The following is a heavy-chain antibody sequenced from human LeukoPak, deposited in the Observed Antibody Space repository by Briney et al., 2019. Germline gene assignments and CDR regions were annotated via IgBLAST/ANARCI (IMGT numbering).Heavy chain of an antibody. V-gene: IGHV4-4*02. CDR2: IYHSGST. Sequence: SETLSLTCAVSGGSLSSSNWWSWVRPPPGKGLEWIGEIYHSGSTNYNPSLKSRVTISVDKSKNQFSLKLSSVTAAATAVYYCASLYYYDSSGYYSDAFDIWGQGTMVTVSS. D-gene: IGHD3-22*01. J-gene: IGHJ3*02. CDR3: ASLYYYDSSGYYSDAFDI. CDR1: GGSLSSSNW.